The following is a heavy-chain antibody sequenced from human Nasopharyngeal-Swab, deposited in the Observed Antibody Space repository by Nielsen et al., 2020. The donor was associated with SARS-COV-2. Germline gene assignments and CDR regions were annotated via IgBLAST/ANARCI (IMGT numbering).Heavy chain of an antibody. J-gene: IGHJ6*02. Sequence: VRQAPGKGLEWMAVISYDGSNKYYADSVKGRFTISRDNSKNTLYLQMNSLRAEDTAVYYCARKDYYYGMDVWGQGTTVTVSS. CDR2: ISYDGSNK. V-gene: IGHV3-30-3*01. CDR3: ARKDYYYGMDV.